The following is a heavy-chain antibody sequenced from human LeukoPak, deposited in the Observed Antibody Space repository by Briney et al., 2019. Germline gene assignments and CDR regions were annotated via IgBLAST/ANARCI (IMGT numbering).Heavy chain of an antibody. V-gene: IGHV1-46*01. D-gene: IGHD3-3*01. CDR1: GYTFTSYY. J-gene: IGHJ6*03. CDR3: ARGPIGGRTYYDFWSGYYSGYYMDV. Sequence: GASVKVSCKASGYTFTSYYMHWVRQAPGQGLEWMGTINPSGGSTSYAQKFQGRVTMTRDMSTSTVYMELSSLRSEDTAVYYCARGPIGGRTYYDFWSGYYSGYYMDVWGKGTTVTVSS. CDR2: INPSGGST.